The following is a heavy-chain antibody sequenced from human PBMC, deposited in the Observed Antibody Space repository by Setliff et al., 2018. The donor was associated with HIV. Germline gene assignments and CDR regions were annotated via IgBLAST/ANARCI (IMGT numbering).Heavy chain of an antibody. V-gene: IGHV3-23*01. D-gene: IGHD1-7*01. CDR1: GFTFSNFA. J-gene: IGHJ4*02. CDR3: AKDARWNYVGFDY. CDR2: ITDSGSTT. Sequence: GGSLRLSCAASGFTFSNFAMSWVRLTPGKGLEWVSGITDSGSTTYYDDSVKGRFTISRDNSKNTLYLQINSLRAEDTAAYYCAKDARWNYVGFDYWGQGTLVTVSS.